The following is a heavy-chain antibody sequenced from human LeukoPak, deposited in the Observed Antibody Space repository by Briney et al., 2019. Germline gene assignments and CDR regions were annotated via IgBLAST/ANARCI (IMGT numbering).Heavy chain of an antibody. D-gene: IGHD3-16*02. CDR3: ARGWYYDYVWGSYRYPDAFDI. V-gene: IGHV4-59*01. J-gene: IGHJ3*02. CDR2: IYYSGST. CDR1: GGSISSYY. Sequence: KPSETLSLTCTVSGGSISSYYWSWIRQPPGKGLEWIGYIYYSGSTNYNPSLKSRVTISVDTSKNQFSLKLSSVTAADTAVYYCARGWYYDYVWGSYRYPDAFDIWGQGTMVTVS.